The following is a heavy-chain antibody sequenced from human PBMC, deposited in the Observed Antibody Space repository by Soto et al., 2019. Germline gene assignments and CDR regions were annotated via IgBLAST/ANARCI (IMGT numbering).Heavy chain of an antibody. Sequence: EVQLLESGGGLVQPGGSLRLSCAASGFTFSSYAMSWVRQAPGTGLEWVSAISGSGGSTYYADSVKGRFTISRDNSKNTLYLQMNSLRAEDTAVYYCAKDLGGDYGGNSAYWGQGTLVTVSS. CDR2: ISGSGGST. CDR3: AKDLGGDYGGNSAY. V-gene: IGHV3-23*01. CDR1: GFTFSSYA. D-gene: IGHD4-17*01. J-gene: IGHJ4*02.